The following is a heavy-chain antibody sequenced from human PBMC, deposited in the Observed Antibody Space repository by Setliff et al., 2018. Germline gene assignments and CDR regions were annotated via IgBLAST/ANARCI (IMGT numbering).Heavy chain of an antibody. Sequence: SETLSLTCTVSGGSISSGSYYWSWIRQPAGKGLEWVGHIYTSGSTNYNPSLKSRVTISVDTSKNQFSLKLSSVTAADTAVYYCAREQSNYDFWSGYYGSYYYYMDVWGKGTTVTVSS. CDR1: GGSISSGSYY. V-gene: IGHV4-61*09. J-gene: IGHJ6*03. D-gene: IGHD3-3*01. CDR3: AREQSNYDFWSGYYGSYYYYMDV. CDR2: IYTSGST.